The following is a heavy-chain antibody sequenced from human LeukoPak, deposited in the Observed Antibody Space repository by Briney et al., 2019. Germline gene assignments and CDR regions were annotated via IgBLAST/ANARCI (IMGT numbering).Heavy chain of an antibody. J-gene: IGHJ4*02. D-gene: IGHD3-22*01. CDR3: ARGYYYDTNGYYPDY. V-gene: IGHV4-34*01. CDR2: INHSGST. CDR1: GGSFSGYY. Sequence: PSETLSLTCAVYGGSFSGYYRSWIRQPPGKGLEWIGEINHSGSTNYNPSLKSRVTISVDTSKNQFSLKLSSVTAADTAVYYCARGYYYDTNGYYPDYWGQGTLVTVSS.